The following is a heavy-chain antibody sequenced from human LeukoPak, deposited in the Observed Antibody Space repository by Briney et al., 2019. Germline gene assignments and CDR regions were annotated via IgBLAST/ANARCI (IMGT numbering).Heavy chain of an antibody. J-gene: IGHJ4*02. CDR3: ARVGSSGTVKYFDY. V-gene: IGHV3-64*02. CDR1: GFTFSDYA. Sequence: GGSLRLSCAASGFTFSDYAMHWVRQAPGKGPEYVSAISSRGGSTYYADSVKGRFTISRDNSKNTLYLQMGSLRAEDMAVYYCARVGSSGTVKYFDYWGQGTLVTVSS. CDR2: ISSRGGST. D-gene: IGHD1-1*01.